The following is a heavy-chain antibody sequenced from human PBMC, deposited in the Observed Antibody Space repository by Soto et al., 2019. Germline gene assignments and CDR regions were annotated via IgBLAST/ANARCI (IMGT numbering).Heavy chain of an antibody. CDR2: IYYSGST. CDR1: GGSISSYY. CDR3: ASGAPLVAATTYYYYGMDV. Sequence: SETLSLTCTVSGGSISSYYWSWIRQPPGKGLEWIGYIYYSGSTNYNPSLKSRVTISVDTSKNQFSLKLSSVTAADTAVYYCASGAPLVAATTYYYYGMDVWGQGTLVTVSS. V-gene: IGHV4-59*01. D-gene: IGHD2-15*01. J-gene: IGHJ6*02.